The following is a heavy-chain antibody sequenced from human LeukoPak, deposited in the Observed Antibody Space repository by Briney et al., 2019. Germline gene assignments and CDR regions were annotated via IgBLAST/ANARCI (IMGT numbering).Heavy chain of an antibody. CDR2: ITSSGSYT. CDR3: ARYPVGNYDSGFDY. J-gene: IGHJ4*02. CDR1: GFTFTDYY. V-gene: IGHV3-11*06. D-gene: IGHD5-12*01. Sequence: GSLRLSCAASGFTFTDYYMTWIRPAPGKGLEWVSYITSSGSYTNYADSVKGRFTISRDNANNSLYLQMNSLRAEDTAVYYCARYPVGNYDSGFDYWGQGSLVIVSS.